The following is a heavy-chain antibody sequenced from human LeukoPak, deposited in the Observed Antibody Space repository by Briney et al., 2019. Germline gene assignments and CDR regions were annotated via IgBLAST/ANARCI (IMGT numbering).Heavy chain of an antibody. V-gene: IGHV3-7*01. Sequence: ETLSLTCSVSGRSISPHYWSWFRQAPGKGLEWVANIKQDGSEKNYVGSVKGRFTIARDNAKNSLYLQMNSLRAEDTAVYYCARSSITMVRGVIKSTTSWYHYYNRDVWGKGTTVTVSS. CDR1: GRSISPHY. J-gene: IGHJ6*03. CDR2: IKQDGSEK. CDR3: ARSSITMVRGVIKSTTSWYHYYNRDV. D-gene: IGHD3-10*01.